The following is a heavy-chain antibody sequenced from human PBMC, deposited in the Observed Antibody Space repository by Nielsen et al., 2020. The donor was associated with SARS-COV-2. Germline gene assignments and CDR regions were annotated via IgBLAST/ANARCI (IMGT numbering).Heavy chain of an antibody. J-gene: IGHJ3*02. CDR1: GFTFNYA. CDR2: ISGSGGST. V-gene: IGHV3-23*01. CDR3: ARDSSSWSLDAFDI. D-gene: IGHD6-13*01. Sequence: GESLKISCIGSGFTFNYAMSWVRQAPGKGLEWVSAISGSGGSTYYADSVKGRFTISRDNSKNTLYLQMNSLRAEDTAVYYCARDSSSWSLDAFDIWGQGTMVTVSS.